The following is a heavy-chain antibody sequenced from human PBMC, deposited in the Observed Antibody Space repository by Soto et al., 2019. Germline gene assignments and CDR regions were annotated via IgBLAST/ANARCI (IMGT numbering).Heavy chain of an antibody. D-gene: IGHD6-19*01. CDR1: GFTFSDYY. J-gene: IGHJ6*02. V-gene: IGHV3-11*01. CDR2: ITSGSTI. CDR3: VRAPYSSVWYDYYYGMDV. Sequence: QVQLVESGGGLVKPGGSLRLSCAASGFTFSDYYMSWIRQAPGKGLEWVSYITSGSTIYYADSVKGRLTISRDNAKNSLYLQMICLRAEVTAVYYCVRAPYSSVWYDYYYGMDVWGQGTTVTVSS.